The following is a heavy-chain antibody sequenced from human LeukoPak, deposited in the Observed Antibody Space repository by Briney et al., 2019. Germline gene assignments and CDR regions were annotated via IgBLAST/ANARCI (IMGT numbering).Heavy chain of an antibody. CDR2: ISGSGSST. D-gene: IGHD6-19*01. J-gene: IGHJ4*02. CDR1: GLTFSRYA. V-gene: IGHV3-23*01. Sequence: QPGGSLRLSCVASGLTFSRYAMSWVRQAPGQGLGWVSAISGSGSSTNYADSVKGRFTISRDNSKNTLYLQMNSLRAEDTAVYYCAKAAYTSGLWYFDSWGQGILVTVSS. CDR3: AKAAYTSGLWYFDS.